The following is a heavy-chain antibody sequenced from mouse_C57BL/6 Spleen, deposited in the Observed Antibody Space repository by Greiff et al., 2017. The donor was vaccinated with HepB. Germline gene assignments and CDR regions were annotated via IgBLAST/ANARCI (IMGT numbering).Heavy chain of an antibody. J-gene: IGHJ4*01. CDR1: GFTFSNYW. V-gene: IGHV6-3*01. D-gene: IGHD2-4*01. CDR2: IRLKSDNYAT. CDR3: TRQYDYDEAMDY. Sequence: EVKVEESGGGLVQPGGSMKLSCVASGFTFSNYWMNWVRQSPEKGLEWVAQIRLKSDNYATHYAESVKGRFTISRDDSKSSVYLQMNNLRAEDTGIYYCTRQYDYDEAMDYWGQGTSVTVSS.